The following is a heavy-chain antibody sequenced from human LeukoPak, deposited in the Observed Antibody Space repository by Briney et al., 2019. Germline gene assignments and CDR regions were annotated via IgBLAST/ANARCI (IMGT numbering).Heavy chain of an antibody. CDR2: IYTIGST. CDR3: ARAGANSVCAD. D-gene: IGHD2-8*01. CDR1: GGSISRYY. Sequence: PSETLSLTCTVSGGSISRYYWSWIRQPAGKGRESVGRIYTIGSTNYNPPLTSRVTMSVDTSKNQFSLKLSSVTAATTPAYYSARAGANSVCADWGQGTLVTVSS. V-gene: IGHV4-4*07. J-gene: IGHJ4*02.